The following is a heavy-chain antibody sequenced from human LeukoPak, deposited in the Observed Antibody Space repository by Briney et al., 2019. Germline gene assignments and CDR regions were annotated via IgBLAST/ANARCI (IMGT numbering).Heavy chain of an antibody. D-gene: IGHD2-2*01. J-gene: IGHJ3*01. CDR1: GFNFSRYW. CDR2: VNNDGSSP. CDR3: ARWLALCSSKCLGDAFDV. Sequence: GGSLRLSCVASGFNFSRYWMHWVRQAPGKGLVWVSRVNNDGSSPSYADSVKGRFSISRDNAKNTLYLQMDSLRVEDTAVYYCARWLALCSSKCLGDAFDVWGQGTMVTVSS. V-gene: IGHV3-74*01.